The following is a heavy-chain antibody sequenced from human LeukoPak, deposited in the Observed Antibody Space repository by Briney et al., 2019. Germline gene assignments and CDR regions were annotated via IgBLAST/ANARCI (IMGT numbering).Heavy chain of an antibody. Sequence: GGSPRLSCAASGFTFTTYAMNWVRQAPGKGLEWVSVISGSGGSTYYADSVKGRFTISRDNSKNTLYLEVNSLRAEDTAVYYCATAFYFDSSGPYWYFDLWGRGTLVTVSP. CDR2: ISGSGGST. CDR3: ATAFYFDSSGPYWYFDL. D-gene: IGHD3-22*01. V-gene: IGHV3-23*01. J-gene: IGHJ2*01. CDR1: GFTFTTYA.